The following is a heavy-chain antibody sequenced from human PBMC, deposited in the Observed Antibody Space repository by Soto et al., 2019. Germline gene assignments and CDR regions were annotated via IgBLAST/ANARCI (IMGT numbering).Heavy chain of an antibody. CDR1: GGTFSSYP. D-gene: IGHD2-21*01. CDR2: IIPNLNIA. J-gene: IGHJ5*02. V-gene: IGHV1-69*02. CDR3: ARTRAATDSLYWFDP. Sequence: QVQLVQSGAEVKKPGSSVKVSCKASGGTFSSYPISWVRQAPGQGLEWMGRIIPNLNIANYEQKFQGRVTLTADKSTNTAYMELSSLRSEDTAVYYCARTRAATDSLYWFDPWGQGTLVTVSS.